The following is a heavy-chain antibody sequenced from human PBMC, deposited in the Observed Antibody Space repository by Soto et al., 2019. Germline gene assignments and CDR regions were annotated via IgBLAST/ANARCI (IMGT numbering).Heavy chain of an antibody. CDR2: TYYRSKWYN. CDR3: AREVAARLDSYYYGMDV. CDR1: GHSVSSNSAA. J-gene: IGHJ6*02. V-gene: IGHV6-1*01. Sequence: HSLSLTCGFSGHSVSSNSAAWNWIRQSPSRGLEWLGRTYYRSKWYNDYAVSVKSRITINPDTSKNQFSLQLNSVTPEDTAVYHCAREVAARLDSYYYGMDVWGQGTTVTVS. D-gene: IGHD6-6*01.